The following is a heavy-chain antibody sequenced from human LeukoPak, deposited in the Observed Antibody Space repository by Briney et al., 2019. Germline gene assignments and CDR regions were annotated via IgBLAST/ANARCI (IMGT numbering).Heavy chain of an antibody. CDR2: ISGSGGST. Sequence: PGGSLRLSCAASGFTFSTSAMSWIRQAPGKGLVWVSTISGSGGSTYYADSVKGRFTISRDNPKNTLSLQMNSLRAEDTAIYFCAKDRRFDWVPNDYWGQGTLVTVSS. CDR1: GFTFSTSA. V-gene: IGHV3-23*01. D-gene: IGHD3-9*01. J-gene: IGHJ4*02. CDR3: AKDRRFDWVPNDY.